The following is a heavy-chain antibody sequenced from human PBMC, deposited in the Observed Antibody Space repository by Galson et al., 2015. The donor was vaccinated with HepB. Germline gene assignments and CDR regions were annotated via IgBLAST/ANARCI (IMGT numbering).Heavy chain of an antibody. J-gene: IGHJ6*02. CDR1: GGSIENYY. CDR3: ARSGSQWGGYRMDV. V-gene: IGHV4-59*01. Sequence: LSLTCTVSGGSIENYYWSWIRQPPGKGLEWIGYIHYSGRPTYNPSLKSRVTMSVDTSEKQVSLKLISMTAADTALYFCARSGSQWGGYRMDVWGQGTTVTVSS. D-gene: IGHD6-19*01. CDR2: IHYSGRP.